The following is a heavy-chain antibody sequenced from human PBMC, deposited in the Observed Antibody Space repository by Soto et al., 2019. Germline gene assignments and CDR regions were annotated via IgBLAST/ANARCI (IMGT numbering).Heavy chain of an antibody. CDR1: GYTFTSYG. J-gene: IGHJ4*02. CDR2: ISAYNGNT. CDR3: ARDRSAYSSGWYYFDY. Sequence: QVQLVQSGAEVKKPGASVKVSCKASGYTFTSYGISWVRQAPGXGLXXMGWISAYNGNTNYAQKLQGRVTMTTXTXXXTXXXXXXXXXXXDTAVYYCARDRSAYSSGWYYFDYWGQGTLVTVSS. V-gene: IGHV1-18*01. D-gene: IGHD6-19*01.